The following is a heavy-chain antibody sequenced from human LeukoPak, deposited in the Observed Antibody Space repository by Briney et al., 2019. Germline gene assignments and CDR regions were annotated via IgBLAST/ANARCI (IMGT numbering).Heavy chain of an antibody. CDR1: GFAFSRYA. CDR3: AKTLVGATSGPDYYFVS. V-gene: IGHV3-23*01. D-gene: IGHD1-26*01. CDR2: ISGSGNST. Sequence: GGSLRLSCAASGFAFSRYAMTWVRQAPGKGLEWVSAISGSGNSTYYPDSVKGRFSISRDDSKNTLFLQISSLRAEDTALYYCAKTLVGATSGPDYYFVSWGQGTLVTVSS. J-gene: IGHJ4*02.